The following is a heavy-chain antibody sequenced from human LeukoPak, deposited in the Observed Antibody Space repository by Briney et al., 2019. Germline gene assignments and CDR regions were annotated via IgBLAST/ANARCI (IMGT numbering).Heavy chain of an antibody. CDR1: GFTFSSYA. J-gene: IGHJ5*02. V-gene: IGHV3-23*01. D-gene: IGHD7-27*01. CDR2: ISGSGGST. CDR3: AKVPRGNRGLFWFHP. Sequence: PGGSLRLSCAASGFTFSSYAMSWVRPAPGKGLERVSAISGSGGSTYYADSVKGRFTISRDNSKNTLYLQMNSLRAEDTAVYYCAKVPRGNRGLFWFHPWGQGTLVTVSS.